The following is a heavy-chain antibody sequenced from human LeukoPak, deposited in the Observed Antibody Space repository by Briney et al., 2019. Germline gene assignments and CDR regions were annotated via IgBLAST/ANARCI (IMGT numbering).Heavy chain of an antibody. Sequence: GGSLRLSCAASGFTFSSYGMHWVRQAPGKGLEWVAFIRYDGSNKYYADSAKGRFTISRDNSKNTLYLQMNSLRAEDTAVYYCARDELVARAYYYYYMDVWGKGTTVTVSS. CDR2: IRYDGSNK. V-gene: IGHV3-30*02. J-gene: IGHJ6*03. D-gene: IGHD2-8*02. CDR3: ARDELVARAYYYYYMDV. CDR1: GFTFSSYG.